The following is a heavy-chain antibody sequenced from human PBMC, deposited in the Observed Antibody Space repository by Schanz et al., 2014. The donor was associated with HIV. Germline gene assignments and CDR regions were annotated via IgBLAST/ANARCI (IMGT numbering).Heavy chain of an antibody. Sequence: EVQLLESGGSLIQPGGSLTLSCAASGFTFANQAMSWVRQAPGKGLEWVASVGSSVGFTVYADSVQGRFTISRDYSKSTLYLQMNSLRVEDTAVYYCAKDRFEHFSYSSGPYDYFDFWGQGTLVTVSS. CDR1: GFTFANQA. CDR2: VGSSVGFT. D-gene: IGHD6-19*01. CDR3: AKDRFEHFSYSSGPYDYFDF. J-gene: IGHJ4*02. V-gene: IGHV3-23*01.